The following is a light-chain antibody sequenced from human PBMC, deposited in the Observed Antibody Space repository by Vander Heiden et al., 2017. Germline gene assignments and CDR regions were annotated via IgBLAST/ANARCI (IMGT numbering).Light chain of an antibody. CDR1: GSNLGGNG. CDR3: ASWDDSLNGWV. J-gene: IGLJ3*02. Sequence: VLTKPPSASGTHGQRVTYTCSGSGSNLGGNGVNWYQQLPGTAPKVLIFSSHQRPSGVPDRFSGSKSGTSASLAISGLQSEDEAVYYCASWDDSLNGWVFGGGTKLTVL. V-gene: IGLV1-44*01. CDR2: SSH.